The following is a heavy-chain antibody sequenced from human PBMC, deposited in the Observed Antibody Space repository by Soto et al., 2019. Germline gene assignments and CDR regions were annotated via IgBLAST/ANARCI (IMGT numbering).Heavy chain of an antibody. Sequence: EVQLVETGGGLIQPGGSLRLSCAASGFTVDDYYMSWVRQSPGKGLEWVSLVYTAGGTYYADSVEGRFTVSRDNSKNTLLLQMSSLRADDTAVYYCARDRGGPGVRYVSDAFDVWCQGTIVTVSS. CDR1: GFTVDDYY. V-gene: IGHV3-53*02. CDR3: ARDRGGPGVRYVSDAFDV. J-gene: IGHJ3*01. D-gene: IGHD3-16*01. CDR2: VYTAGGT.